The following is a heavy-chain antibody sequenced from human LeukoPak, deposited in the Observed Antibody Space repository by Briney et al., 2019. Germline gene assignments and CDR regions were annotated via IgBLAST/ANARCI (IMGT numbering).Heavy chain of an antibody. D-gene: IGHD5-18*01. Sequence: GGSLRLSCTASGFTFRSYGMHWVRQAPGKGLEWVAFVRNDGSNEYYTDSVKGRFTISRDNSKNTLYLQMNSLRAEDTAVYYCARSGYSYGPLSEWGQGTLVTVSS. CDR1: GFTFRSYG. CDR3: ARSGYSYGPLSE. CDR2: VRNDGSNE. V-gene: IGHV3-30*02. J-gene: IGHJ4*02.